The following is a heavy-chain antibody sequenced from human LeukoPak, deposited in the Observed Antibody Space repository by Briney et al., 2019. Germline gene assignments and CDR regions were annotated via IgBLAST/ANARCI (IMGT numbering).Heavy chain of an antibody. D-gene: IGHD3-10*01. CDR3: ARQRFTMRAYAGNWFDP. CDR1: GYSFTSYW. Sequence: GESLKISCKGSGYSFTSYWIGWVRQMPGKGLEWMGIIYPGDSDARYSPSFQGRVTISADKSISTAYLQWSSLKASDTAMYYCARQRFTMRAYAGNWFDPWGQGTLVTVSS. V-gene: IGHV5-51*01. CDR2: IYPGDSDA. J-gene: IGHJ5*02.